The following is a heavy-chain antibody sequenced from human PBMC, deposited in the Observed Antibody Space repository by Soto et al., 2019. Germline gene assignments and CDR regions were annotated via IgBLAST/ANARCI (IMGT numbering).Heavy chain of an antibody. V-gene: IGHV2-5*02. D-gene: IGHD3-10*01. CDR3: VHNEDTMVRGAYFDY. J-gene: IGHJ4*02. Sequence: QITLKESGPTLVKPTQTLTLTCTLSGLSLSRSGVGMGWIRQPPGKALEWVALIFWDDDKRYNPSLKSRLTITKDTSKNQVVLTMTNMDPVDTGTYYRVHNEDTMVRGAYFDYWGQGTLVTVSS. CDR2: IFWDDDK. CDR1: GLSLSRSGVG.